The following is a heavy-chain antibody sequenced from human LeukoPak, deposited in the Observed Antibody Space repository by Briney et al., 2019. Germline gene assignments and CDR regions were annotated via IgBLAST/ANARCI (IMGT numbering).Heavy chain of an antibody. D-gene: IGHD3-22*01. CDR3: STTYYYDSSEGY. V-gene: IGHV3-15*07. J-gene: IGHJ4*02. CDR2: IKSKTDGGAT. CDR1: GFTFSNAW. Sequence: GGSLRLSCAASGFTFSNAWMNWVRQAPGKGLEWVGRIKSKTDGGATDYAAPVKGRFTISRDDPKNTLYLQMNSLKTEDTAVYYCSTTYYYDSSEGYWGQGTLVTVSS.